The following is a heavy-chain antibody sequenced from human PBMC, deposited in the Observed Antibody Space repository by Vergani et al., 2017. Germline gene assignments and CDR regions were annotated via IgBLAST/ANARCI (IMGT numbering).Heavy chain of an antibody. J-gene: IGHJ4*02. CDR2: IYHSGST. V-gene: IGHV4-38-2*02. CDR1: GYSISSGYY. CDR3: AGTGGYYDYVWGSYRFDY. Sequence: QVQLQESGPGLVKPSETLSLTCTVSGYSISSGYYWGWIRQPPGKGLEWIGSIYHSGSTYYNPSLKSRVTISVDTSKNQFSLKLSSVTAADTAVSYCAGTGGYYDYVWGSYRFDYWGQGTLVTVSS. D-gene: IGHD3-16*02.